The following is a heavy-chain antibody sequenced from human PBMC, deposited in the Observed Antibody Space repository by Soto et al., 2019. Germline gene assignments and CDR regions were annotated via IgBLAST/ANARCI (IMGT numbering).Heavy chain of an antibody. CDR1: GGSVSNNSLY. V-gene: IGHV4-61*01. CDR3: ATSLRVAGRGYSGYNAQ. CDR2: VFHSGTT. J-gene: IGHJ4*02. Sequence: QLQESGPGLVKPSETLSLTCTISGGSVSNNSLYWTWIRQPPGKGLEWIGYVFHSGTTIINPSLTSRVTASVDRSKNQLSLQLTSVAAADTAVYYCATSLRVAGRGYSGYNAQWGQGTLVTVSS. D-gene: IGHD5-12*01.